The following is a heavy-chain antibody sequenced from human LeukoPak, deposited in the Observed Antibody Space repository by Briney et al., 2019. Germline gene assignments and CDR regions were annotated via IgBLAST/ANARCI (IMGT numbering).Heavy chain of an antibody. J-gene: IGHJ4*02. CDR3: AKDRSSGWYYFDY. Sequence: GGSLRLSCAASGFTVSSSYMSWVRQAPGKGLEWVSIISSAGTTYYADSVKGRFTISRDNSKNTVYLQMNSLRAEDTAVYYCAKDRSSGWYYFDYWGQGTLVTVSS. CDR2: ISSAGTT. CDR1: GFTVSSSY. V-gene: IGHV3-66*01. D-gene: IGHD6-19*01.